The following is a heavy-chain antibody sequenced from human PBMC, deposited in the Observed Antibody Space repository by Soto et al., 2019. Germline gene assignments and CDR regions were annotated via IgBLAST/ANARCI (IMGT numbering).Heavy chain of an antibody. CDR1: GGSISSYY. V-gene: IGHV4-4*07. CDR3: ARGPRGYVYYHGMDV. J-gene: IGHJ6*04. CDR2: IDTSGTT. D-gene: IGHD3-10*01. Sequence: SETLSLTCTVSGGSISSYYVSWIRQSAGKGLEWIGRIDTSGTTNYNPSLKSRVTMSVDASKNHFSLNLSSVTAADTAVYYCARGPRGYVYYHGMDVWGKGNTVNV.